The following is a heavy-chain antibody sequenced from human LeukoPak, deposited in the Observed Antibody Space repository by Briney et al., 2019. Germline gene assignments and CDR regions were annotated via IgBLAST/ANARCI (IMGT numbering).Heavy chain of an antibody. D-gene: IGHD3-10*01. CDR1: GFTFSSYD. Sequence: PGGSLRLSCAASGFTFSSYDMHWVRQATGKGLEWVSAIGTAGDTYYPGSVKGRFTISRENAKNSLYLQMNSLRAEDTAVYYCARKSDSLMVRGGDCWGQGALVTVSS. J-gene: IGHJ4*02. CDR2: IGTAGDT. CDR3: ARKSDSLMVRGGDC. V-gene: IGHV3-13*01.